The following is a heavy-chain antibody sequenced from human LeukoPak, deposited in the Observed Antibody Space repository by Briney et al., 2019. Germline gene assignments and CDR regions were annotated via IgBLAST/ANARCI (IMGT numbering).Heavy chain of an antibody. J-gene: IGHJ4*02. CDR2: ISGSGGST. CDR1: GFTFSSYG. V-gene: IGHV3-23*01. Sequence: GGSLRLSCAASGFTFSSYGMSWVRQAPGKGLEWVSAISGSGGSTYYADSVKGRFTISRDNSKNTLYLQMNSLRAEDTAVYYCAKVSFYSSGWYGDYWGQGTLVTVSS. CDR3: AKVSFYSSGWYGDY. D-gene: IGHD6-19*01.